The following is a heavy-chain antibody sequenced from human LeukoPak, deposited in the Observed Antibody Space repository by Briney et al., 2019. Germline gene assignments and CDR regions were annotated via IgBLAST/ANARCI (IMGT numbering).Heavy chain of an antibody. J-gene: IGHJ4*02. D-gene: IGHD3-10*01. V-gene: IGHV4-39*01. CDR1: GGSISSSSYY. CDR2: IYYSGST. CDR3: ARLGIPNRWFGVHHYYFDY. Sequence: SETLSLTCTVSGGSISSSSYYWGWIRQPPGKGLEWIGSIYYSGSTYYNPSLKSRVTISVDTSKNQFSLKLSSVTAADTAVYYCARLGIPNRWFGVHHYYFDYWGQGTLVTVSS.